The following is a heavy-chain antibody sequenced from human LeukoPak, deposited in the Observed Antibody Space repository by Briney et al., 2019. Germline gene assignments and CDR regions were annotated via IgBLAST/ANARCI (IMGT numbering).Heavy chain of an antibody. CDR1: GFTFSSYS. J-gene: IGHJ4*02. CDR3: ARELVDYYDSSGYQPFDY. V-gene: IGHV3-21*01. CDR2: ISSSSSYI. D-gene: IGHD3-22*01. Sequence: GGSLRLSCAASGFTFSSYSMNWVRQAPGKGLEWVSSISSSSSYIYYADSVKGRFTISRDNAKNSLYLQMNSLRAEDTAVYYCARELVDYYDSSGYQPFDYWGQGTLVTVSS.